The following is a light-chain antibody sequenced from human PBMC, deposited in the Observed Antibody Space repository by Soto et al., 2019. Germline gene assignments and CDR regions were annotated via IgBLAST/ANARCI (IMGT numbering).Light chain of an antibody. CDR1: SSDVGSYNL. V-gene: IGLV2-23*01. CDR2: EGS. J-gene: IGLJ1*01. Sequence: QSVLTQPASLPGSPGQSITISCTGTSSDVGSYNLVSWYQQHPGKAPKLMIYEGSKRPSGVSNRFSGSKSGNTASLTISGLQAEDEADYYCCSYAGSSTSLYVFGTGTKVTVL. CDR3: CSYAGSSTSLYV.